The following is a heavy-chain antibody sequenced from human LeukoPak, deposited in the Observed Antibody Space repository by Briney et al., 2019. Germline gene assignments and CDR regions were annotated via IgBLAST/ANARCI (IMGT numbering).Heavy chain of an antibody. J-gene: IGHJ6*03. CDR3: ARGYGSGWWYYYYMDV. D-gene: IGHD3-10*01. CDR2: IYHSGST. CDR1: GYSISSGYY. Sequence: SETLSLTCTVSGYSISSGYYWGWIRQPPGKGLEWIGSIYHSGSTYYNPSLKSRVTISVDTSKNQFSLKLSSVTAADTAVYYCARGYGSGWWYYYYMDVWGKGTTVTVSS. V-gene: IGHV4-38-2*02.